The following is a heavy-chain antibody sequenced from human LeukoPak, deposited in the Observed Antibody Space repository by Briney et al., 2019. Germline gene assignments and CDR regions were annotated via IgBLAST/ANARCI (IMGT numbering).Heavy chain of an antibody. V-gene: IGHV1-2*02. D-gene: IGHD2-21*02. CDR3: ASGTTYCGADCYPLDAFDI. CDR1: GYTFTGYY. Sequence: ASVKLSCKASGYTFTGYYMHWVRQPPGQGLEWMGWINPNSGGTNYAQKFLGRITMTRDTSISTAYMELSRLRSDGTAVYYCASGTTYCGADCYPLDAFDIWGQGTMVTVSS. CDR2: INPNSGGT. J-gene: IGHJ3*02.